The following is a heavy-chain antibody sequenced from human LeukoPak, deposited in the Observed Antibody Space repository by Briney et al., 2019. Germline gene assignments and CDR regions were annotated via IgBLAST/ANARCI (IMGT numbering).Heavy chain of an antibody. CDR1: GFPFIEYS. Sequence: GGSLRLSCTASGFPFIEYSMNWVRQVPGKGLEWISYIGIDSGNTKYADSVRGRFTISRDNSKNTLYLQMNSLRAEDTAVYYCAKDSSLRGSGGMDVWGQGTTVTVSS. CDR2: IGIDSGNT. V-gene: IGHV3-48*01. J-gene: IGHJ6*02. CDR3: AKDSSLRGSGGMDV. D-gene: IGHD5-12*01.